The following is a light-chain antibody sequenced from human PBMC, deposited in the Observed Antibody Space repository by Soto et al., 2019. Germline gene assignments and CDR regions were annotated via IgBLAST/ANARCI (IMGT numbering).Light chain of an antibody. CDR3: QQYGSSPGT. Sequence: EIVLTQSPGTLSLSPGERAILSCRASQSLTDTNLAWYQQKPGQAPRLLIHNIFTRATGIPDRFSGSGSRTDFTLTISRLEPEDFGVYYCQQYGSSPGTFGQGTKVEIK. CDR1: QSLTDTN. V-gene: IGKV3-20*01. CDR2: NIF. J-gene: IGKJ1*01.